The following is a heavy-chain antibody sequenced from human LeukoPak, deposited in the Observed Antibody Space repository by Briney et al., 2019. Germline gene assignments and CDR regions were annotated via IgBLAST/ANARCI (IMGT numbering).Heavy chain of an antibody. V-gene: IGHV5-51*01. J-gene: IGHJ4*02. D-gene: IGHD6-13*01. CDR1: GYSFTNYW. Sequence: GESLKISCKGSGYSFTNYWIAWVRQMPGKGLDWMGIIYPGDSDTKYSPSFRGQVTISADRSISTAYLQWSSLKASDTAIYYCARGLSGVTFWYHFDYWGQGTPVTVSS. CDR2: IYPGDSDT. CDR3: ARGLSGVTFWYHFDY.